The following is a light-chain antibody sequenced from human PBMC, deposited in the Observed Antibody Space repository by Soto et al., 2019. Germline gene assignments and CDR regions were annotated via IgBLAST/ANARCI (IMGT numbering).Light chain of an antibody. CDR2: DTN. CDR1: TGTVTSGHY. J-gene: IGLJ1*01. V-gene: IGLV7-46*01. Sequence: QAVVTQEPSLTVSPGETVTLTCGSSTGTVTSGHYPYWFQQRPGQAPTTLIYDTNNKYSWTPDRFSGSLLEGKAALTLSGAQPEDEGDYYCLLLYSGNRRVFGTGTKVTVL. CDR3: LLLYSGNRRV.